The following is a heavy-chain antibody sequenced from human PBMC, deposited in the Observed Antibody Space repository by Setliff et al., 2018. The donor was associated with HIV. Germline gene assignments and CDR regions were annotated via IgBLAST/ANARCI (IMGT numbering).Heavy chain of an antibody. D-gene: IGHD1-1*01. Sequence: SETLSLTCSVSGVSVSSGGYYWSWIRQHPGKGLEWIGYVYYTGTAYFNPSLKSRITISVDTSKNQFSLKLGFVSAADTAVYYCARGESTTWDLAEYFQHWGHGTLVTVSS. J-gene: IGHJ1*01. V-gene: IGHV4-31*03. CDR3: ARGESTTWDLAEYFQH. CDR1: GVSVSSGGYY. CDR2: VYYTGTA.